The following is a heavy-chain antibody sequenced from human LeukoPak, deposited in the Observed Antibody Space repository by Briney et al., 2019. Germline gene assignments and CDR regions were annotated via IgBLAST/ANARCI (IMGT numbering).Heavy chain of an antibody. CDR3: ARDQGYYGSGSYYYAFDI. CDR1: GFTFNGHW. V-gene: IGHV3-74*01. Sequence: GGSLRLSCAVSGFTFNGHWMFWVRQAPGKGLAWVSSTNSDGSITGYTDSVKGRFTVSRDNAKNTLYLSMNSLRAEDTGVYYCARDQGYYGSGSYYYAFDIWGQGTMVTVSS. CDR2: TNSDGSIT. J-gene: IGHJ3*02. D-gene: IGHD3-10*01.